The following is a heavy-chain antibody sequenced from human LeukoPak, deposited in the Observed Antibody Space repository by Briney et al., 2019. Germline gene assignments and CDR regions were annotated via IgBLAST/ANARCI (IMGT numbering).Heavy chain of an antibody. V-gene: IGHV3-23*01. CDR1: GFTFSSYA. D-gene: IGHD2-2*02. J-gene: IGHJ5*02. CDR2: ISGSGGST. Sequence: GGSLRLSCAASGFTFSSYAMSWVRQAPGKGLEWVSAISGSGGSTYYADSVKGRFTISRDNSKNTLYLQMNSLRAEDTAVYYCAKGPTKGYCSSTSCYIVDWFDPWGQGTLDTVSS. CDR3: AKGPTKGYCSSTSCYIVDWFDP.